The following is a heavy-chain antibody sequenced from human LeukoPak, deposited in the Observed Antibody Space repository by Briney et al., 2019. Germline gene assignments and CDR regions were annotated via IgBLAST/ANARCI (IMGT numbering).Heavy chain of an antibody. J-gene: IGHJ4*02. CDR3: ARCQAYVDSSDYYYTAYIDY. CDR2: ISSSGSTI. Sequence: GGSLRLSCAASGFTFSSYEMNWVRQAPGKGLEWVSYISSSGSTIYYADSVKGRFTISRDNAKNSLYLQMNSLRAEDTAVYYCARCQAYVDSSDYYYTAYIDYWGRGTLVTVSS. D-gene: IGHD3-22*01. V-gene: IGHV3-48*03. CDR1: GFTFSSYE.